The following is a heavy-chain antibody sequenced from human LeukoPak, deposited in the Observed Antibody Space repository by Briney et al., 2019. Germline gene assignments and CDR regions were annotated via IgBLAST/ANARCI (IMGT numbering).Heavy chain of an antibody. CDR3: AKGGGYGSGSYRAFDY. Sequence: GGSLRLSCAASGFTFSSYCMSWVRQAPGKGLEWVANINKDESEKYYVDSVKGRFTISRDNAKNSLYLQMNSLRAEDTAVYYCAKGGGYGSGSYRAFDYWGQGTLVTVSS. D-gene: IGHD3-10*01. V-gene: IGHV3-7*03. J-gene: IGHJ4*02. CDR2: INKDESEK. CDR1: GFTFSSYC.